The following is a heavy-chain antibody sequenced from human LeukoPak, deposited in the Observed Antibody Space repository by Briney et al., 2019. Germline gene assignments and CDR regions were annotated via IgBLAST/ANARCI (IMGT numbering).Heavy chain of an antibody. J-gene: IGHJ3*02. CDR1: GVSFSTYY. Sequence: NPSETLSLTCTASGVSFSTYYWTWLRQPAGKGLEWIGRIYSSGNTNYNSSLESRVTMLIDTSKNQFSLKLTSVTAADTAVYYCARERGILRGDAFDIWGQGTVVTVSS. CDR3: ARERGILRGDAFDI. D-gene: IGHD1-26*01. CDR2: IYSSGNT. V-gene: IGHV4-4*07.